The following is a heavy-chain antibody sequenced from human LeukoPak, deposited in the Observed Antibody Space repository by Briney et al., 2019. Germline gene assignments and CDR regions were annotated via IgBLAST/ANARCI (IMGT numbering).Heavy chain of an antibody. CDR2: IKSDGSRT. D-gene: IGHD2-15*01. CDR1: GFTFSNYW. V-gene: IGHV3-74*01. CDR3: ARELPSDY. Sequence: PGGSLRLSCAVSGFTFSNYWMHWVRQAPGKGLVWVSRIKSDGSRTDYADSVKGRFTISRDNAKNTLYLQMNSLRAEDTAIYYCARELPSDYWGQGTLVTVSS. J-gene: IGHJ4*02.